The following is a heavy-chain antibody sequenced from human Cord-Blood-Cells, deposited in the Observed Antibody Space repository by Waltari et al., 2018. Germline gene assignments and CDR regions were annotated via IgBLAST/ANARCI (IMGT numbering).Heavy chain of an antibody. D-gene: IGHD6-19*01. CDR1: GYTFTSYD. J-gene: IGHJ4*02. Sequence: QVQLVQSGAEVKKPGASVKVYCKASGYTFTSYDSNRVRQATGQGLEWMGWMNPNSGNTGYAQKFQGRVTMTRNTSISTAYMELSSLRSEDTAVYYCARFPTVAGKALDYWGQGTLVTVSS. CDR3: ARFPTVAGKALDY. CDR2: MNPNSGNT. V-gene: IGHV1-8*01.